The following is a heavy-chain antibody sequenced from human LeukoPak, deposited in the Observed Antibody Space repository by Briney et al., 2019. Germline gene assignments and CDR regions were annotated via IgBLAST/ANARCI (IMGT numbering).Heavy chain of an antibody. V-gene: IGHV4-4*07. J-gene: IGHJ4*02. CDR2: IYTSGST. CDR1: GGSISSYY. Sequence: SETLSLTCTVSGGSISSYYWSWIRQPAGKGLKWIGRIYTSGSTNYNPSLKSRVTMSVDTSKNQFSLKLSSVTAADTAVYYCARTYDFTFDYWGQGTLVTVSS. CDR3: ARTYDFTFDY. D-gene: IGHD3-3*01.